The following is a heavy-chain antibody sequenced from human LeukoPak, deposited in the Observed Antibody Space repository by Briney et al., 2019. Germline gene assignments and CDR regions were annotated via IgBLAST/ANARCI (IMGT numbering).Heavy chain of an antibody. CDR1: GYTFTNFG. Sequence: ASVKVSCKASGYTFTNFGISWVRQAPGQGLEWMGWITPYNGNTNYAQKLQGRVTLTTDTSTSTAYMELRSLRSDDTAVYYCARDKWSDIGAFDIWGQGTMVTVSS. J-gene: IGHJ3*02. V-gene: IGHV1-18*01. CDR2: ITPYNGNT. CDR3: ARDKWSDIGAFDI. D-gene: IGHD2-15*01.